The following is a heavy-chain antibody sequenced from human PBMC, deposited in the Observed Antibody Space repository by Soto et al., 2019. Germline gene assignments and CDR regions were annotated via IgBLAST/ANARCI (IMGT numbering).Heavy chain of an antibody. D-gene: IGHD5-18*01. J-gene: IGHJ4*02. CDR3: ARDQDSAMIT. CDR2: ISSDGNNK. CDR1: GFTFMNYA. V-gene: IGHV3-30-3*01. Sequence: VHLVESGGGVVQPGRSLRLSCGASGFTFMNYAMHWVRQAPGKGLEWVTIISSDGNNKYYADSVKGRFTISRDNSKNTLYLQMNSLSVEDTAIYYCARDQDSAMITWGQGTRVTVSS.